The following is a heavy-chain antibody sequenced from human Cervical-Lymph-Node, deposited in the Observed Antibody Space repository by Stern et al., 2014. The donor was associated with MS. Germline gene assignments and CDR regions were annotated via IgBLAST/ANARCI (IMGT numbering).Heavy chain of an antibody. D-gene: IGHD1-26*01. V-gene: IGHV1-8*01. CDR1: GFTLTTYD. J-gene: IGHJ4*02. Sequence: QVQLVQSGVEVKKTGASVKVSCQASGFTLTTYDINWVRQASGHGLEWMGWMNPKSGDTGYAQKFQGRITMTRNHAMSTAYMELSNRKSEDSAVYYCARGRLAASFVWDFDYWGQGTPVTVSS. CDR2: MNPKSGDT. CDR3: ARGRLAASFVWDFDY.